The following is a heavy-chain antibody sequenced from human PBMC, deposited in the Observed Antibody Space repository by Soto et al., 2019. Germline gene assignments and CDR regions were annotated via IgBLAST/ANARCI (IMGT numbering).Heavy chain of an antibody. Sequence: QVQLVESGGGVVQPGRSLRLSCAASGFTFSSYGMHWVRQAPGKGLEWEAVISYDGSNKYYADSVKGRFTISRDNSKNTLYLQMNSLRAEDTAVYYCAKTLTGSWYFDLWGRCTLVTVSS. D-gene: IGHD6-25*01. CDR2: ISYDGSNK. J-gene: IGHJ2*01. V-gene: IGHV3-30*18. CDR3: AKTLTGSWYFDL. CDR1: GFTFSSYG.